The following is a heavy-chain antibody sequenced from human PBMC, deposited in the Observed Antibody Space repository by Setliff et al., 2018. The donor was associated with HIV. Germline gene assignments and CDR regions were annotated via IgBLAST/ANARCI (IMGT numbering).Heavy chain of an antibody. CDR1: GYSFASYW. Sequence: GESLKISCKGSGYSFASYWIARVRQKPGKGLEWMGIIFPGDSKMRYSPSFQGRVTLSADKSISTAHLQWSSLQTSDSGMYYCARGIAALTASFDSWGQGSLVTVSS. V-gene: IGHV5-51*01. CDR3: ARGIAALTASFDS. J-gene: IGHJ4*02. D-gene: IGHD2-21*02. CDR2: IFPGDSKM.